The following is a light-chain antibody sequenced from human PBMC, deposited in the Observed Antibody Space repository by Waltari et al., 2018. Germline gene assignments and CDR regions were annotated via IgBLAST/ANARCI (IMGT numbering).Light chain of an antibody. Sequence: EIVMTQSPAILSVSPGERATLSCGASQSVGSNLAWYQQKPGQAPRLLIYRASTRATNIPARFSGSGSGTEFNLTISSLQSEDFAVYYCQEYNNWPRMYTFGQGTKLEIK. CDR2: RAS. CDR1: QSVGSN. CDR3: QEYNNWPRMYT. J-gene: IGKJ2*01. V-gene: IGKV3-15*01.